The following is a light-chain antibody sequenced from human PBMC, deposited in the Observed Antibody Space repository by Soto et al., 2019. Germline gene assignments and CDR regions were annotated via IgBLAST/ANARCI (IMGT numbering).Light chain of an antibody. CDR2: AAS. V-gene: IGKV1-39*01. J-gene: IGKJ3*01. CDR3: QQSYSTLT. CDR1: QSIRSY. Sequence: DIQMTQSPSYLSAYVGDRFTITCRASQSIRSYLNWYQQKPGKAPXXLIYAASSLQSGVPSRFSGSGSGTDFTLTISSLKPEDFATDDCQQSYSTLTFGPGTKVDIK.